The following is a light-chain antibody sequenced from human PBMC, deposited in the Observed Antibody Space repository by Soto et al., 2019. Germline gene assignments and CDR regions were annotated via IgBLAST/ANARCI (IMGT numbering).Light chain of an antibody. Sequence: QSVLTQPASVSGSPGQSITISCTGTSSDVGGYNFVSWYQQHPDKAPKLTIYDVTNRPSGVSNRFSGSKSGNTASLTISGLQAEDEADYYCSSYTSISTYVFGTGTKVTVL. CDR3: SSYTSISTYV. V-gene: IGLV2-14*01. CDR1: SSDVGGYNF. J-gene: IGLJ1*01. CDR2: DVT.